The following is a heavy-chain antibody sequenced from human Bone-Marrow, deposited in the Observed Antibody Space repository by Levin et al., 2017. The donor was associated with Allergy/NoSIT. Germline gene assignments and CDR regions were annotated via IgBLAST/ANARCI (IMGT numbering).Heavy chain of an antibody. V-gene: IGHV3-21*01. Sequence: GGSLRLSCAASGFTFSSYSMNWVRQAPGKGLEWVSSISSSSSYIYYADSVKGRFTISRDNAKNSLYLQMNSLRAEDTAVYYCARDLVGIAAAGTVGYWGQGTLVTVSS. CDR3: ARDLVGIAAAGTVGY. CDR1: GFTFSSYS. J-gene: IGHJ4*02. D-gene: IGHD6-13*01. CDR2: ISSSSSYI.